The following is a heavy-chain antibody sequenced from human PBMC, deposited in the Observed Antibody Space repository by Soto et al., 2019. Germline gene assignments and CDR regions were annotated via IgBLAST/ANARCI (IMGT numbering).Heavy chain of an antibody. J-gene: IGHJ4*02. CDR1: GGSFSNYF. D-gene: IGHD7-27*01. CDR3: ARHAGASFDY. CDR2: VHHTGNT. Sequence: SETLSLTCSVSGGSFSNYFWSWIRQPPGKRLEWIGYVHHTGNTYYSPSLKSRVTVSVDTSKNQFSLTLRSVTDADSAVYYCARHAGASFDYWGQGTRVTVSS. V-gene: IGHV4-59*01.